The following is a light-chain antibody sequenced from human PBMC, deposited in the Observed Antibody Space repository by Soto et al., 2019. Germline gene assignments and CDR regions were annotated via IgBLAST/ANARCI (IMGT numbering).Light chain of an antibody. CDR2: GNT. CDR3: QSYDSSLSAWV. V-gene: IGLV1-40*01. J-gene: IGLJ3*02. Sequence: QSVLTQPPSVSGAPGQRVTISCTASSSKIGAGYDVHWYQQLPGTAPKLLIYGNTNRPSGVPDRFSGSKSGTSASLAITGLQAEDEADYYCQSYDSSLSAWVFGGGTKLTVL. CDR1: SSKIGAGYD.